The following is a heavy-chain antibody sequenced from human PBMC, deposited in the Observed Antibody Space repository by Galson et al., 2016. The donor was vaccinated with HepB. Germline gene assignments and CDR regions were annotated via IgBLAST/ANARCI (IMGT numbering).Heavy chain of an antibody. D-gene: IGHD6-19*01. CDR2: VSAFNGNR. CDR3: ARAHAVASDYYFDY. J-gene: IGHJ4*02. Sequence: SVKVSCKASGYTFSSYGISWVRQAPGQRLEWVGWVSAFNGNRNYAQKLQGRVTMTTDTSTSTAYMELRSLRSDDTAVYYCARAHAVASDYYFDYWGQGTLVTVSS. CDR1: GYTFSSYG. V-gene: IGHV1-18*01.